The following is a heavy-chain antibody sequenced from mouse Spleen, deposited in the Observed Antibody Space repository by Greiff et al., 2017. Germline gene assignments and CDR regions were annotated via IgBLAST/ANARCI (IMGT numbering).Heavy chain of an antibody. D-gene: IGHD2-2*01. CDR2: IHPSDSDT. CDR3: ALCPYGYDDGGFAY. J-gene: IGHJ3*01. CDR1: GYTFTSYW. Sequence: VQLQQPGAELVKPGASVKVSCKASGYTFTSYWMHWVKQRPGQGLEWIGRIHPSDSDTNYNQKFKGKATLTVDKSSSTAYMQLSSLTSEDSAVYYWALCPYGYDDGGFAYWGQGTLVTVSA. V-gene: IGHV1-74*01.